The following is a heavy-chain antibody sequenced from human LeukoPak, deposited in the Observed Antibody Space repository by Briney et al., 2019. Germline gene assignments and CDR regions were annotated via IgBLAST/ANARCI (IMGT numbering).Heavy chain of an antibody. CDR1: GFTFSSYG. D-gene: IGHD5-12*01. CDR2: IRYDGSNK. J-gene: IGHJ3*02. V-gene: IGHV3-30*02. Sequence: GGSLRLSCAASGFTFSSYGMHWVRQAPGKGLEWVAFIRYDGSNKYYADSVKGRFTISRDNSKNTLYLQMNSLRAEDTAVYYCAKDPTSGYDPDAFDIWGQGTMVTVSS. CDR3: AKDPTSGYDPDAFDI.